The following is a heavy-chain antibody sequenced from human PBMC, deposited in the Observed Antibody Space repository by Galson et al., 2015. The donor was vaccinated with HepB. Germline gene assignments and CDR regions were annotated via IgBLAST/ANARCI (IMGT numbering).Heavy chain of an antibody. J-gene: IGHJ3*02. Sequence: SVKVSCKASGYMFIDYYLHWVRQAPGQGPEWMGWINPKNGVTKYAQSFRGWVTMTRDTSITTAYMELSSSRSDDTAVYYCARDYYGLGRRNNGFDIWGHGTMVTVSS. CDR2: INPKNGVT. D-gene: IGHD3-10*01. CDR1: GYMFIDYY. V-gene: IGHV1-2*04. CDR3: ARDYYGLGRRNNGFDI.